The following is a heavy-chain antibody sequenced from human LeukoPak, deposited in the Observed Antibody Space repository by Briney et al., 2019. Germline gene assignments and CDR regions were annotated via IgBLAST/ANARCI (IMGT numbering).Heavy chain of an antibody. CDR2: IDQSGTT. CDR3: ARAPHYYFGYGYFDS. V-gene: IGHV4-34*01. Sequence: SETLSLTCVIYGGPFRGYYWSWIRHPPGEGLEWMGEIDQSGTTNYNPPLTRRVSISLDKSNKQFSLTLTSMTAAHTPVHYIARAPHYYFGYGYFDSWGQGTLVTVSS. D-gene: IGHD3-10*01. J-gene: IGHJ4*02. CDR1: GGPFRGYY.